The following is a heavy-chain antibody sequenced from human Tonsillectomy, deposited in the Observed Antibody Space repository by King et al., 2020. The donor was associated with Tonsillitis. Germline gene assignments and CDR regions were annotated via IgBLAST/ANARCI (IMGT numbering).Heavy chain of an antibody. CDR3: ARDRDLDYDIFPGYRPFDY. Sequence: VQLVESGGGVVRPGGSLRLSCAVSGFTSGDYGMSWVRQAPGKGLEWVSGINWNGGSTGYADSVKGRFTISRDNAKNSLHLQMNSLRAEDTALYYCARDRDLDYDIFPGYRPFDYWGQGTLVTVSS. CDR1: GFTSGDYG. CDR2: INWNGGST. J-gene: IGHJ4*02. D-gene: IGHD3-9*01. V-gene: IGHV3-20*04.